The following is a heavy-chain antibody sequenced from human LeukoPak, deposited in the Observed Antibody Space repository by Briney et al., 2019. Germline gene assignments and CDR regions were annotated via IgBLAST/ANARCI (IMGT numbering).Heavy chain of an antibody. CDR2: IKQDGSEK. V-gene: IGHV3-7*03. CDR1: GLTFSRYW. J-gene: IGHJ4*02. CDR3: AKDSDYYGSGGSDY. Sequence: GGSLRLSCAASGLTFSRYWMTWFRQAPGKGLEWVANIKQDGSEKYYVDSVKGRFTISRDNAKNSLYLQMNSLRAEDTALYYCAKDSDYYGSGGSDYWGQGTLVTVSS. D-gene: IGHD3-10*01.